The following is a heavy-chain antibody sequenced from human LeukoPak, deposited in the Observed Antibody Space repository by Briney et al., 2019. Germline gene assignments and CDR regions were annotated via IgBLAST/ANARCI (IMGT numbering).Heavy chain of an antibody. V-gene: IGHV3-30*18. CDR1: GFTFSSYG. J-gene: IGHJ4*02. CDR3: AKVWFDY. Sequence: PGGSLRLSCAASGFTFSSYGMHWVRQAPGKGLEWVAVISYDGSNKYYADSVKGRFTISRDNSKNTLYLQMNSLRAEDTAVYYCAKVWFDYWGQGTLVTVSS. D-gene: IGHD2-21*01. CDR2: ISYDGSNK.